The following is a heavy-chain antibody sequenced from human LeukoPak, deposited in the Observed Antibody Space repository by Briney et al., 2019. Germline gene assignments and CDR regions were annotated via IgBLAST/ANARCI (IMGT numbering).Heavy chain of an antibody. CDR1: GYTFTGYY. D-gene: IGHD3-10*01. J-gene: IGHJ5*02. CDR3: AGYGSGSYYNVPSNWFDP. Sequence: ASVKVSCKAPGYTFTGYYMHWVRQAPGQGLEWMGRINPNSGGTNYAQKFQGRVTMTRDTSISTAYMELSRLRSDDTAVYYCAGYGSGSYYNVPSNWFDPWGQGTLVTVSS. CDR2: INPNSGGT. V-gene: IGHV1-2*06.